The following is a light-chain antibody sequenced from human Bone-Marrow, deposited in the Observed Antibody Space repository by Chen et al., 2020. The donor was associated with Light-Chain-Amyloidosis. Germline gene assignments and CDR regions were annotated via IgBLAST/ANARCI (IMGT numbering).Light chain of an antibody. CDR1: NSNIGANYE. CDR2: VNN. Sequence: QSVLTQPPSVSGPPGQRVTIPSTGSNSNIGANYEVHWYQQLPGTAPNLPLYVNNNRPSGVPARFSCSKSGSSASLALTGLLTEDEADYYCQSYDISRSAWVFGGGTKLTVL. J-gene: IGLJ3*02. V-gene: IGLV1-40*01. CDR3: QSYDISRSAWV.